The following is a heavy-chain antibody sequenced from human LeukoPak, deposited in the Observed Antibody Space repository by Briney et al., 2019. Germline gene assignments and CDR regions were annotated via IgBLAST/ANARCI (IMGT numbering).Heavy chain of an antibody. CDR2: INHSGST. V-gene: IGHV4-34*01. CDR1: GGAFSGYY. Sequence: SETLSLTCAVYGGAFSGYYWSWIRQPPGKGLEGIGEINHSGSTNYNPSLKSRVTISVDTSKNQFSLKLSSVTAADTAIYYCTRESGTNAFDIWGQGTMVTVSS. J-gene: IGHJ3*02. CDR3: TRESGTNAFDI.